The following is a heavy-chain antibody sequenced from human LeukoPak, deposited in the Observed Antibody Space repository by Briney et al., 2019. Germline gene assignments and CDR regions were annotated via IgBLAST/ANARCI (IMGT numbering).Heavy chain of an antibody. V-gene: IGHV1-69*05. CDR2: IIPIFGTA. CDR1: GYTFTGYY. CDR3: ATSSGYYLFDY. J-gene: IGHJ4*02. Sequence: GASVKVSCKASGYTFTGYYMHWVRQAPGQGLEWMGRIIPIFGTANYAQKFQGRVTITTDESTSTAYMELSSLRSEDTAVYYCATSSGYYLFDYWGQGTLVTVSS. D-gene: IGHD3-22*01.